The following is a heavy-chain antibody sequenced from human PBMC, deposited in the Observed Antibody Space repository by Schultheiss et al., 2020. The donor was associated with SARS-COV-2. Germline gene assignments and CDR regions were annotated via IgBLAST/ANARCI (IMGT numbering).Heavy chain of an antibody. Sequence: GGSLRLSCAASGFTFTNAWMTWVRQAPGKGLEWVSNIYDRGDTYYADSVRGRFTISRDKAKNTLYLEMNSLRVEDTAVYFCGRELWGWGQGILVTVSS. CDR2: IYDRGDT. D-gene: IGHD3-16*01. CDR1: GFTFTNAW. CDR3: GRELWG. V-gene: IGHV3-53*01. J-gene: IGHJ4*02.